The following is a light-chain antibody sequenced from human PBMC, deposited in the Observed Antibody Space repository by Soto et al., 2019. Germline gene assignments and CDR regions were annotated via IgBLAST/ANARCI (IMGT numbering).Light chain of an antibody. CDR3: QQYNRSPWT. V-gene: IGKV1-5*01. Sequence: DIQMTQSPSTRSASVGDRVTITCRASQSTSNWLAWYQQKPGKAPKLLIYYASSLASGVPTRFSGSGSGTEYTLTISSLQPVDFATYYCQQYNRSPWTFGQGTKVEIK. CDR2: YAS. CDR1: QSTSNW. J-gene: IGKJ1*01.